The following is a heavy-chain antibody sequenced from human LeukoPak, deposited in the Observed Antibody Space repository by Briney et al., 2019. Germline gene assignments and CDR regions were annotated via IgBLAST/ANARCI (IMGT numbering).Heavy chain of an antibody. V-gene: IGHV1-2*02. CDR3: ARDPGYCSSTSCPMGY. D-gene: IGHD2-2*01. J-gene: IGHJ4*02. CDR1: GYTFTGYY. CDR2: INPNSGGT. Sequence: ASVKVSCKASGYTFTGYYMHWVRQAPGQGLEWMGWINPNSGGTNYAQKLQGRVTMTRDTSIRTAYMELSRLRSDDTAVYYCARDPGYCSSTSCPMGYWGQGTLVTVSS.